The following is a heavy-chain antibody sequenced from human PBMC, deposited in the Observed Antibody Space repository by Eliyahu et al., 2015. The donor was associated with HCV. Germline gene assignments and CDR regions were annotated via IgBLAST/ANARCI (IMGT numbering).Heavy chain of an antibody. D-gene: IGHD3-9*01. J-gene: IGHJ6*02. CDR3: AKGDILTGYYYYYYGMDV. CDR1: GFTFSSXG. Sequence: QVQLVESGGGVVQPGGSLRLSCAASGFTFSSXGMHWVRQAPGKGLEGVAFIRYDGSNKYYADSVKGRFTISRDISKNTLYLQMNSLRAEDTAVYYCAKGDILTGYYYYYYGMDVWGQGTTVTVSS. V-gene: IGHV3-30*02. CDR2: IRYDGSNK.